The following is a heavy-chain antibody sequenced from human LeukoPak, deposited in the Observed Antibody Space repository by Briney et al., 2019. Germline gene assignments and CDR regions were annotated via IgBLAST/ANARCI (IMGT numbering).Heavy chain of an antibody. CDR2: INPNSGGT. CDR3: ARDPGVTLDY. D-gene: IGHD2-21*02. CDR1: EYTFTGYY. V-gene: IGHV1-46*03. Sequence: EASVKVSCKASEYTFTGYYIHWVRQAPGQGLEWMGWINPNSGGTSYAQKFQGRVTMTRDTSTSTVYMELSSLRSEDTAVYYCARDPGVTLDYWGRGTLVTVSS. J-gene: IGHJ4*02.